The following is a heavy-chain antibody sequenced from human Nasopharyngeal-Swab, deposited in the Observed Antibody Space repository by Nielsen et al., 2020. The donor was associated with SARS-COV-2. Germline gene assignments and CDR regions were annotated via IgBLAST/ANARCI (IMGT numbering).Heavy chain of an antibody. J-gene: IGHJ2*01. CDR1: AYTFPSYY. V-gene: IGHV1-2*06. Sequence: KFSCPAPAYTFPSYYMHWVRPAPGQGLEWMGRNNPNSGDTNNAQKFQGRVTMTRDTSISTAYMELSRLRSDERAVYYCARDKDYYGSGPHWYFDLWGRGTLVTVSS. CDR3: ARDKDYYGSGPHWYFDL. D-gene: IGHD3-10*01. CDR2: NNPNSGDT.